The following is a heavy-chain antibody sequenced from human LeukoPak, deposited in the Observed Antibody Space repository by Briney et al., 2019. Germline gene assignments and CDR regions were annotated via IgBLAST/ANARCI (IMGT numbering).Heavy chain of an antibody. CDR3: AREEGHAHAFDI. CDR2: VNPDTGAT. CDR1: GYTFTDYY. Sequence: ASVKVSCKASGYTFTDYYMHWVRQAPGQGLEWMGWVNPDTGATNSAQNFQGRVTMTRDTSISTAYMELRSLRSDDTAVYYCAREEGHAHAFDIWGQGTMVTVSS. J-gene: IGHJ3*02. V-gene: IGHV1-2*02.